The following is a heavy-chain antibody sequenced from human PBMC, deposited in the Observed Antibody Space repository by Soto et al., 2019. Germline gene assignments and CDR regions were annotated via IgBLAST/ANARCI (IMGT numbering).Heavy chain of an antibody. CDR3: ARGGGNDWQVAFDI. J-gene: IGHJ3*02. CDR2: INHSGSN. Sequence: KTSETLSLTCVVSGGSFSIYYYNWIRQSPGKGLEWIGEINHSGSNNYSPSLKSRVTMSLDTSKNHFSLKLTSVTAADTAVYYCARGGGNDWQVAFDIWGQGTMVTVSS. D-gene: IGHD3-9*01. V-gene: IGHV4-34*01. CDR1: GGSFSIYY.